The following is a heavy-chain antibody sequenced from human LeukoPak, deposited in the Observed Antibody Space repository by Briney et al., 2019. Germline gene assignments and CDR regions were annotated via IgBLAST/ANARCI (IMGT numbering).Heavy chain of an antibody. CDR2: INHSGST. J-gene: IGHJ4*02. V-gene: IGHV4-34*01. D-gene: IGHD3-3*01. CDR3: ARGLSWSGYYSGY. Sequence: SETLSLTCIVSGGSITSYYWSWIRQPPGKGLEWIGEINHSGSTNYNPSLKSRVTISVDTSKNQFSLKLSSVTAADTAVYYCARGLSWSGYYSGYWGQGTLVTVSS. CDR1: GGSITSYY.